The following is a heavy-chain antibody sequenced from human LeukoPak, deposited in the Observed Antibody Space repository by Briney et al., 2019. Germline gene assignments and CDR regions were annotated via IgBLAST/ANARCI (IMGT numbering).Heavy chain of an antibody. J-gene: IGHJ3*02. CDR1: GYTFTGYY. CDR2: INPNSGGT. CDR3: ARDPRFGLSADAFDI. V-gene: IGHV1-2*02. Sequence: ASVKVSCKASGYTFTGYYIHWVRQAPGQGLEWMGWINPNSGGTNYAQKFQGRVTITRDTSISTAYMELSRLRCGDTAVYYCARDPRFGLSADAFDIWGQGTMVTVS. D-gene: IGHD3-10*01.